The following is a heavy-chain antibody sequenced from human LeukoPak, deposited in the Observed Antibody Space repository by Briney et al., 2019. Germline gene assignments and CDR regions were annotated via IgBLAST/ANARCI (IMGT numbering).Heavy chain of an antibody. D-gene: IGHD6-13*01. CDR2: IYYSGST. CDR1: GGSISSGDYY. V-gene: IGHV4-30-4*01. J-gene: IGHJ4*02. Sequence: SETLSLTCTVSGGSISSGDYYWSWLRQPPGKGLEWIGYIYYSGSTYYNPSLKSRVTISVDTSKNQFSLKLSSVTAADTAVYYCARSRIAAAAHFDYWGQGTLVTVSS. CDR3: ARSRIAAAAHFDY.